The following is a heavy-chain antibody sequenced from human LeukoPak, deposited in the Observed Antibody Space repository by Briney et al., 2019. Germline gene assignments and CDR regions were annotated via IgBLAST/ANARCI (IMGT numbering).Heavy chain of an antibody. CDR1: GGSFSGYY. CDR3: AREPPSVWSGFTRGPYYFDY. D-gene: IGHD3-3*01. Sequence: SETLSLTCAVYGGSFSGYYWSWVRQPPGKGLEWIGEINHSGSINYNPSLKSRVTISVDTSKNQFSLKLSSVTAADTAVYYCAREPPSVWSGFTRGPYYFDYWGQGTLVTVSS. CDR2: INHSGSI. J-gene: IGHJ4*02. V-gene: IGHV4-34*01.